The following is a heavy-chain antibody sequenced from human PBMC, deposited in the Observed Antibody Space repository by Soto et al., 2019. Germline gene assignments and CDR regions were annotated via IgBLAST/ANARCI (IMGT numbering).Heavy chain of an antibody. D-gene: IGHD2-8*01. CDR2: ISGSGGST. CDR1: GFTFSSYA. Sequence: EVQLLESGGGLVQPGGSLRLSCAASGFTFSSYAMSWVRQAPGKGLEWVSAISGSGGSTYYADSVKGRFTISRDNSKNSLYLQMNSLRAEDTAVYYCARSSSYAIDWFDPWGQGTLVTVSS. CDR3: ARSSSYAIDWFDP. V-gene: IGHV3-23*01. J-gene: IGHJ5*02.